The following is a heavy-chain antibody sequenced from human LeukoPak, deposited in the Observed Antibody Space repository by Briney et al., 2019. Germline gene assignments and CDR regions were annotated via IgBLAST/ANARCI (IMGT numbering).Heavy chain of an antibody. CDR1: GGSFSGYY. V-gene: IGHV4-34*01. CDR2: INHSGST. Sequence: SETLSLTCAVYGGSFSGYYWSWIRQPPGKGLEWIGEINHSGSTNYNPSLKSRGTISVDTSKNQFSLKLSSVTAADTAVYYCARGRRSSTGTLNWFDPWGQGTLVTVSS. J-gene: IGHJ5*02. CDR3: ARGRRSSTGTLNWFDP. D-gene: IGHD1-1*01.